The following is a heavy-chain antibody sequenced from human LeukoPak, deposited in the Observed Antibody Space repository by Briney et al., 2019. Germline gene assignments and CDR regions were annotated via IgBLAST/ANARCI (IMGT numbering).Heavy chain of an antibody. D-gene: IGHD3-3*01. CDR1: GFTFSSYS. CDR2: ISSSSSTI. CDR3: ARVGFWSGYHLFDY. J-gene: IGHJ4*02. Sequence: EAGGSLRLSCAASGFTFSSYSMNWVRQAPGKGLEWVSYISSSSSTIYYADSVKGRFTISRDNAKNSLYLQMNSLRAEDTAVYYCARVGFWSGYHLFDYWGQGTLVTVSS. V-gene: IGHV3-48*01.